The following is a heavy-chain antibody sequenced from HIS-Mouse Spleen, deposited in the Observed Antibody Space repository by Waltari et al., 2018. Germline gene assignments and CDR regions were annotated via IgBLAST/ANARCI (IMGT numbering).Heavy chain of an antibody. CDR2: IYYSGST. CDR3: AREIPYSSSWYDWYFDL. J-gene: IGHJ2*01. D-gene: IGHD6-13*01. CDR1: GGPNSSSRYL. V-gene: IGHV4-39*07. Sequence: QLQLQESGPGLVKPSETLSPTCTVSGGPNSSSRYLWGWIRQPPGKGLEWIGSIYYSGSTYYNPSLKSRVTISVDTSKNQFSLKLSSVTAADTAVYYCAREIPYSSSWYDWYFDLWGRGTLVTVSS.